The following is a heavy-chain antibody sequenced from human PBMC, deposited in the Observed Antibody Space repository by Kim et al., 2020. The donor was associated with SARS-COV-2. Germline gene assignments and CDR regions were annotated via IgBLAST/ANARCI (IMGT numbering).Heavy chain of an antibody. CDR3: ARLTNGSGSYNVVYYFDY. D-gene: IGHD3-10*01. CDR2: IYYSGST. CDR1: GGSISSSSYY. V-gene: IGHV4-39*01. J-gene: IGHJ4*02. Sequence: SETLSLTCTVSGGSISSSSYYWGWIRQPPGKGLEWIGSIYYSGSTYYNPSLKSRVTISVDTSKNQFSLKLSSVTAADTAVYYCARLTNGSGSYNVVYYFDYWGQGTLVTVSS.